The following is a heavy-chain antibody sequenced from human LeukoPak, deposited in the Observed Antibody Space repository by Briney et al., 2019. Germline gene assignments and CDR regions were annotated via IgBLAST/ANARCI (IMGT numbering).Heavy chain of an antibody. CDR1: GGTFSSYA. V-gene: IGHV1-69*04. Sequence: SVKVSCKASGGTFSSYAISWVRQAPGQGLEWMGRIIPILGIANYAQKFQGRVTITADKSTSTAYMELSSLRSEDTAVYYCAKGKMSAVAGPFDYWGQGTLVTVSS. CDR3: AKGKMSAVAGPFDY. J-gene: IGHJ4*02. CDR2: IIPILGIA. D-gene: IGHD6-19*01.